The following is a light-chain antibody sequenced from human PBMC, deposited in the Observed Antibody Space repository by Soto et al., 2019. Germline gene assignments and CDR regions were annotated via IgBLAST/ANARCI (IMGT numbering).Light chain of an antibody. CDR3: CSYAGSNTYV. CDR2: EVS. CDR1: SSDIGSFNL. J-gene: IGLJ1*01. V-gene: IGLV2-23*02. Sequence: QSALTQPASVSGSPGQSITISCTGTSSDIGSFNLVSWYRQYPGKAPKLMNYEVSKRPSGVSDRFSGSKSGNTATLTISGLQAEDEADYYCCSYAGSNTYVFGTGTKVTVL.